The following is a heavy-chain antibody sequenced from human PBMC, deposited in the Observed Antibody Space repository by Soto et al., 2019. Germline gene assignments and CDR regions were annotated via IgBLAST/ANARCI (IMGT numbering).Heavy chain of an antibody. CDR2: IYYSGST. Sequence: PSETLSLTCTVSGGSISSYYWSWIRQPPGKGLEWIGYIYYSGSTNYDPSLKSRVTISVDTSKNQFSLKLSSVTAADTAVYYCARELIFGAVSDAFEFWGQGTMVT. D-gene: IGHD3-3*01. J-gene: IGHJ3*01. V-gene: IGHV4-59*01. CDR1: GGSISSYY. CDR3: ARELIFGAVSDAFEF.